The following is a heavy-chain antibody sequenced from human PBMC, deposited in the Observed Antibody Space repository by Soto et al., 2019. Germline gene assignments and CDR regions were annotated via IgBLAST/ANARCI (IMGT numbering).Heavy chain of an antibody. CDR2: IYYSGST. V-gene: IGHV4-59*01. Sequence: SETLSLTCTVPGSSISSYYWSWIRQPPGKGLEWIGYIYYSGSTNYNPSLKSRVTISVDTSKNQFSLKLSSVTAADTAVYYCARVNWNYYYFDYWGQGTLVTVSS. D-gene: IGHD1-7*01. J-gene: IGHJ4*02. CDR1: GSSISSYY. CDR3: ARVNWNYYYFDY.